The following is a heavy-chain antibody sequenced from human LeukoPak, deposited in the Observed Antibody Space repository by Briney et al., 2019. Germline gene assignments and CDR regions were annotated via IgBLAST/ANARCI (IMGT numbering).Heavy chain of an antibody. CDR1: GGSLTGNH. D-gene: IGHD1-26*01. J-gene: IGHJ4*02. V-gene: IGHV4-34*01. Sequence: SETLSLTCTVYGGSLTGNHWTWIRQPPGKGLEWIGEVNNSGGTNYNPSLKSRVTKSVDTSKTQFSLRLTSVTAVDTAVYFCATIPSGSRGFDYWGQGTLVTVSS. CDR2: VNNSGGT. CDR3: ATIPSGSRGFDY.